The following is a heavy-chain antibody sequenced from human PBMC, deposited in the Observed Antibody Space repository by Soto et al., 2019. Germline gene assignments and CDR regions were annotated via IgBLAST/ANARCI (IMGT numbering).Heavy chain of an antibody. CDR2: IYYSGST. J-gene: IGHJ3*02. CDR3: ARGLGYCSGGSCYHEYDAFDI. Sequence: PSETLSLTCTVSGGSISSYYWSWIRQPPGKGLEWIGYIYYSGSTNYNPSLKSRVTISVDTSKNQFSLKLSSVTAADTAVYYCARGLGYCSGGSCYHEYDAFDIWGQGTMVTVSS. D-gene: IGHD2-15*01. V-gene: IGHV4-59*01. CDR1: GGSISSYY.